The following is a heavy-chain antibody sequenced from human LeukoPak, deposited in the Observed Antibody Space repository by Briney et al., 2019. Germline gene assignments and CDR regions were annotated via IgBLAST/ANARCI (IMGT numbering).Heavy chain of an antibody. V-gene: IGHV4-39*07. Sequence: SETLSLTCTVSGGSISSSSYYWGWIRQPPGKGLEWIGSIYYSGSTYYNPSLKSRVTISVDKSKNQFSLKLSSVTAADTAVYYCARGGGSWYRNYFDYWGQGTLVTVSS. D-gene: IGHD6-13*01. CDR1: GGSISSSSYY. J-gene: IGHJ4*02. CDR2: IYYSGST. CDR3: ARGGGSWYRNYFDY.